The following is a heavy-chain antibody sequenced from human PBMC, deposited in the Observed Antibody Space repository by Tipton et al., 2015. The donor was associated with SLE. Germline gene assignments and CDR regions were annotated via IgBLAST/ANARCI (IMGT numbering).Heavy chain of an antibody. D-gene: IGHD3-3*01. V-gene: IGHV1-18*01. J-gene: IGHJ3*02. CDR3: AVASGYQYHDAFDI. CDR2: ISAYTGNT. Sequence: QLVQSGAEVKKPGASVKVSCKASGYTFTSYGISWVRQAPGQGLEWMGWISAYTGNTNYAQKLQGRVTMTTDTSTSTAYMELRSLRSDDTAVYYCAVASGYQYHDAFDIWGQGTMVTVSS. CDR1: GYTFTSYG.